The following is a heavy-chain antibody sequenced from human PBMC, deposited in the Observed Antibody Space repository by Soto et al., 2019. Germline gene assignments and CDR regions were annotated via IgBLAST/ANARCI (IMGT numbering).Heavy chain of an antibody. V-gene: IGHV1-3*01. CDR3: ARVEQWLAAYYFDY. J-gene: IGHJ4*02. CDR2: INAGNGNT. Sequence: QVQLVQSGAEVTKPGASVKVSCKASGYTFTSYAMHWVRQAPGQRLEWMGWINAGNGNTKYSQKFPGRVSITSDTSASTAYMELSSLRSEDTAVYYCARVEQWLAAYYFDYWGQGTLVTVSS. D-gene: IGHD6-19*01. CDR1: GYTFTSYA.